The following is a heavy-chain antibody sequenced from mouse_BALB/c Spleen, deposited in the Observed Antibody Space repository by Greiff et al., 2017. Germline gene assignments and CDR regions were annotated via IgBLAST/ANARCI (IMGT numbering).Heavy chain of an antibody. J-gene: IGHJ4*01. Sequence: DVQLQESGPGLVKPSQSLSLSCTVTGYSITSDYAWNWIRQFPGNKLEWMGYISYSGSTSYNPSLKSRISITRDTSKNQFFLQLNSVTSEDTATYCCAIYYDSVVDYWGQGTSVTVSS. CDR2: ISYSGST. V-gene: IGHV3-2*02. CDR3: AIYYDSVVDY. CDR1: GYSITSDYA. D-gene: IGHD2-4*01.